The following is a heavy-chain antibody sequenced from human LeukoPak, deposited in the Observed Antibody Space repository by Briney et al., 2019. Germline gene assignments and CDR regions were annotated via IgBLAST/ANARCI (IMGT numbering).Heavy chain of an antibody. V-gene: IGHV4-34*01. D-gene: IGHD2-2*01. CDR1: GGSFSGYY. Sequence: SETLSLTCAVYGGSFSGYYWSWIRRPPGKGLEWIGEINHSGSTNYNPSLKSRVTISVDTSKNQFSLKLSSVTAADTAVYYCARGRNGYCSSTSCYRFDYWGQGTLVTVSS. CDR2: INHSGST. CDR3: ARGRNGYCSSTSCYRFDY. J-gene: IGHJ4*02.